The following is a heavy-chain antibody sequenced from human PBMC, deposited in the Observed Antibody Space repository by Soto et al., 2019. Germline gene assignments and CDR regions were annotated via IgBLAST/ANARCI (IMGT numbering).Heavy chain of an antibody. CDR3: ARGYRISMVILTTNYFDS. CDR2: IHHSGST. Sequence: SATLSVTFAVNGGPFLCVDWTWIPKTPGKAVDWIGQIHHSGSTNYNPSLKGRVTMSLDTSKNQFSLKLTSLTAADTAVYYCARGYRISMVILTTNYFDSWGQGTPVTVSS. D-gene: IGHD3-10*01. J-gene: IGHJ4*02. CDR1: GGPFLCVD. V-gene: IGHV4-34*01.